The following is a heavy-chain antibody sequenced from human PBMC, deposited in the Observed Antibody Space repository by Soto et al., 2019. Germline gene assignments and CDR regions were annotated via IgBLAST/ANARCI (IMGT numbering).Heavy chain of an antibody. CDR2: MNPNSGNT. Sequence: VASVKVSCKASGYTFTSYDINWVRQATGQGLEWMGWMNPNSGNTGYAQKFQGRVTMTRNTSISTAYMELSSLRSEDTAVYYCASNYAYAEGYYFYGIDVWGQGTKVTVSS. J-gene: IGHJ6*02. CDR1: GYTFTSYD. D-gene: IGHD3-16*01. CDR3: ASNYAYAEGYYFYGIDV. V-gene: IGHV1-8*01.